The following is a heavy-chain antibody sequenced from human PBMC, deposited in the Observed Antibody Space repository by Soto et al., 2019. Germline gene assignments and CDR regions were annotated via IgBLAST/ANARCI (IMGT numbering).Heavy chain of an antibody. CDR3: ARASLTTVTIDY. J-gene: IGHJ4*02. CDR1: GGSISSYY. Sequence: QVQLQESGPGLVKPSETLSLTCTVSGGSISSYYWGWIRQSPGKGLEWIGYIYHSGSTNYNPSLRSRXXIXVXXSKRQFSLKLSSVTAADTAVYYCARASLTTVTIDYWGQGTLVTVSS. V-gene: IGHV4-59*01. D-gene: IGHD4-17*01. CDR2: IYHSGST.